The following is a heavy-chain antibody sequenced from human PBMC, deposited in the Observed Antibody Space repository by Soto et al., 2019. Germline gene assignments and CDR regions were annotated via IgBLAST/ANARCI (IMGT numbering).Heavy chain of an antibody. V-gene: IGHV3-73*01. CDR1: GFTFSGSA. D-gene: IGHD5-18*01. Sequence: GGSLRLSCAASGFTFSGSAMHWVRQASGKGLEWVGRIRSKANSYATAYAASVKGSFTISRDDSKNTAYLQMNSLKTEDTAVYYCTRPPGYSYGSSYYMDVWGKGTTVTVSS. CDR3: TRPPGYSYGSSYYMDV. J-gene: IGHJ6*03. CDR2: IRSKANSYAT.